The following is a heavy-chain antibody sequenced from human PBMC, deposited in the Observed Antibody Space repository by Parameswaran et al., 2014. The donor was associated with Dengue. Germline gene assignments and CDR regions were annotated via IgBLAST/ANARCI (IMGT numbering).Heavy chain of an antibody. D-gene: IGHD2-15*01. J-gene: IGHJ4*02. V-gene: IGHV4-59*08. Sequence: WIRQPPGKGLEWIGYIYYSGSTNYNPSLKSRVTISVDTSKNQFSLKLSSVTAADTAVYYCARHGGYVDYWGQGTLVTVSS. CDR3: ARHGGYVDY. CDR2: IYYSGST.